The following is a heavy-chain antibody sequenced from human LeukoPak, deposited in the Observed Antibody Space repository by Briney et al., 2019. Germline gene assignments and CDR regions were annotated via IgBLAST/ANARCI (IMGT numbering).Heavy chain of an antibody. V-gene: IGHV4-39*01. D-gene: IGHD4/OR15-4a*01. J-gene: IGHJ3*02. CDR2: IYYSGST. Sequence: SETLSLTCTVSGGSISSYYWGWIRQPPGKGLEWIGSIYYSGSTYYNPSLKSRVTISVDTSKNQFSLKLSSVTAADTAVYYCARHGTILKGARDDAFDIWGQGTMVTVSS. CDR1: GGSISSYY. CDR3: ARHGTILKGARDDAFDI.